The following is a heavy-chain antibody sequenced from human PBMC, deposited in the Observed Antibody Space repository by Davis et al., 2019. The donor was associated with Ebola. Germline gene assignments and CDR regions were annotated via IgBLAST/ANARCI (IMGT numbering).Heavy chain of an antibody. Sequence: ASVKVSCKASGYTFTSYYMHWVRQAPGQGLEWMGRINPNSGGTNYAQKFQGRVTMTRDTSISTAYVEINRLSSDDTAVYFCARGGITMTVVPRDYYYGLDVWGQGTTVTVSS. V-gene: IGHV1-2*06. CDR2: INPNSGGT. J-gene: IGHJ6*02. CDR3: ARGGITMTVVPRDYYYGLDV. D-gene: IGHD3-22*01. CDR1: GYTFTSYY.